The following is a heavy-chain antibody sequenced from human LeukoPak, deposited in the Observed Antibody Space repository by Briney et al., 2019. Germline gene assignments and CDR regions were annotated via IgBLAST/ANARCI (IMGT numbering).Heavy chain of an antibody. D-gene: IGHD5-18*01. Sequence: ASVKISCKASGYTFSGHYIHWVRQAPGQGLEWMGVLHPTGSSTNYAQKFQGRVTMTRDTSTSTVYMELRGLTSEDTAVYYCARDDFDTAMVYNFFDPWGPGTPVTVSS. CDR1: GYTFSGHY. J-gene: IGHJ5*02. CDR2: LHPTGSST. V-gene: IGHV1-46*01. CDR3: ARDDFDTAMVYNFFDP.